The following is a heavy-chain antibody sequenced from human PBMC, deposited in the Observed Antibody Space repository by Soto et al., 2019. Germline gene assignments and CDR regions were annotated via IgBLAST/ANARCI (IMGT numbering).Heavy chain of an antibody. J-gene: IGHJ4*02. CDR3: ARRGSGHTFDY. CDR1: GASISRTGFH. D-gene: IGHD3-10*01. Sequence: QLQLQESGPGLVKPSETLSLTCAVSGASISRTGFHWGWIRQPPGQGLEWIGSIYEGETTFYNSSLKSRVTLSADTSKNHFSLKLSSVTAADTAVYYCARRGSGHTFDYWGQGNLVTVSS. V-gene: IGHV4-39*01. CDR2: IYEGETT.